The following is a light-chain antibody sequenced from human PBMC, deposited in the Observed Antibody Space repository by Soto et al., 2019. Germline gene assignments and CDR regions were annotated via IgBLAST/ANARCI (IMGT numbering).Light chain of an antibody. V-gene: IGLV4-69*01. J-gene: IGLJ2*01. CDR2: VNYDGSH. CDR1: SGHSAYG. Sequence: QSVLTQSPSASASLGASVKLTCTLSSGHSAYGIAWHQQQPEKGPRYLMKVNYDGSHSKGDGIPDRFSGSSSGAERYLTISSLQSEDEADYYCQTWDTGIRVFGGGTKLTVL. CDR3: QTWDTGIRV.